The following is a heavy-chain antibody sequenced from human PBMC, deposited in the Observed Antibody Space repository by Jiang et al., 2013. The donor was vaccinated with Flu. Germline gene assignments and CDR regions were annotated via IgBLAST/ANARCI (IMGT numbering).Heavy chain of an antibody. CDR2: IYYSGST. J-gene: IGHJ6*02. V-gene: IGHV4-39*01. CDR1: GGSISSSSYY. D-gene: IGHD3-10*01. Sequence: PGLVKPSETLSLTCTVSGGSISSSSYYWGWIRQPPGKGLEWIGSIYYSGSTYYNPSLKSRVTISVDTSKNQFSLKLSSVTAADTAVYYCASLWFGELSSYYYYGMDVWGQGTTVTVSS. CDR3: ASLWFGELSSYYYYGMDV.